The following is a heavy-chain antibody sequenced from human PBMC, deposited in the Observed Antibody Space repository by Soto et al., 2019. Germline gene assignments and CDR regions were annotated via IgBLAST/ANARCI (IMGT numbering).Heavy chain of an antibody. CDR3: VFRGGRGSPIEY. CDR1: GGSFNFA. D-gene: IGHD3-16*01. CDR2: ITPIFPTA. J-gene: IGHJ4*02. V-gene: IGHV1-69*01. Sequence: VQLVQSGTGVKKPGSSIKLSCKASGGSFNFAMSWVRQVPGQGLEWMGGITPIFPTAVEAPKFQGRVTITADEPTATVSIGLTSPRSEDTAVYFVVFRGGRGSPIEYWGPGSLVIVSS.